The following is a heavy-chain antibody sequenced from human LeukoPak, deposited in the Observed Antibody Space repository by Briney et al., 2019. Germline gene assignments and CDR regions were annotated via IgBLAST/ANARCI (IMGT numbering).Heavy chain of an antibody. CDR1: GFTFSDYY. V-gene: IGHV3-11*01. J-gene: IGHJ6*03. Sequence: GGSLRLSCAASGFTFSDYYMSWIRQASGKGLEWVSYISSSGSTIYYADSVKGRFTISRDNAKNSLYLQMNGLRAEDTAVYYCARDAPSRYYYYMDVWGKGTTVTVSS. CDR3: ARDAPSRYYYYMDV. CDR2: ISSSGSTI.